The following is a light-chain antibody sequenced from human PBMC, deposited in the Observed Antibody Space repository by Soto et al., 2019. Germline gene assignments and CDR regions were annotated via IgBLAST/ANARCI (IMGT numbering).Light chain of an antibody. CDR3: QQRSTWPT. Sequence: IVLTQSPGTLSLSPGERATLSCRASQSVSSTYLAWYQQKPGQAPRLLIYGPSNRATGIPDRFTGSGSGTDFTLTISSLEPEDFAVYYCQQRSTWPTFGQGTRLEIK. CDR1: QSVSSTY. J-gene: IGKJ5*01. V-gene: IGKV3D-20*02. CDR2: GPS.